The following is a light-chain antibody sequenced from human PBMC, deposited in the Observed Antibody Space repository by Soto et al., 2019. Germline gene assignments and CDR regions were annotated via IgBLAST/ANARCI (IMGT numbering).Light chain of an antibody. J-gene: IGLJ2*01. CDR2: DNN. Sequence: QSALTQPPSVSAAPGQMVTISCSGSSSNIGNNYVSWYQHLPGTAPKLLIYDNNKRPSGIPDRFSGSKSGTSATLGITGLQTGDEADYYCGTWDTSLSAGVFGAGTKLTVL. CDR3: GTWDTSLSAGV. CDR1: SSNIGNNY. V-gene: IGLV1-51*01.